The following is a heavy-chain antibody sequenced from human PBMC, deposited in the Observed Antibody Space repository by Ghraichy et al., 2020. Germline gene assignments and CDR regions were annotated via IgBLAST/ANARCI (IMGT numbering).Heavy chain of an antibody. CDR1: GGSISSSSYY. J-gene: IGHJ4*02. D-gene: IGHD2-21*02. V-gene: IGHV4-39*01. Sequence: SQTLSLTCTVSGGSISSSSYYWGWIRQPPGKGLEWIGSIYYSGSTYYNPSLKIRVTISVDTSKNQFSLKLSSVTAADTAVYYCARHGTTPHIVVVTAIQYYFDYWGQGTLVTVSS. CDR3: ARHGTTPHIVVVTAIQYYFDY. CDR2: IYYSGST.